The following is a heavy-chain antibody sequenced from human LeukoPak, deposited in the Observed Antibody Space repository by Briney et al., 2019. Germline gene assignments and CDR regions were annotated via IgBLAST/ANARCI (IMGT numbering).Heavy chain of an antibody. D-gene: IGHD6-13*01. Sequence: PSETLSFTCTVSGGSISSSSYYWGWIRQPPGKGLEWIGSIYYSGSTYYNPSLKSRVTISVDTSKNQFSLKLSSVTAADTAVYYCARGEEVRAAAAYDAFDIWGQGTMVTVSS. J-gene: IGHJ3*02. V-gene: IGHV4-39*01. CDR3: ARGEEVRAAAAYDAFDI. CDR1: GGSISSSSYY. CDR2: IYYSGST.